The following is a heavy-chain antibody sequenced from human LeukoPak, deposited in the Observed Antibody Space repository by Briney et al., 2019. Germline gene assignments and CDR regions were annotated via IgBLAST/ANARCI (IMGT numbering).Heavy chain of an antibody. CDR2: IGASGGST. Sequence: PGGSLRLSCAASGFTFSSYVMSWVRQAPGKGLEWVSSIGASGGSTYYEDPVKGRFTIIRDNSKNTQYLQMNSLRAEDTAVYYCAKVLGVVNDAFDFWGQGTMVTVSS. CDR1: GFTFSSYV. J-gene: IGHJ3*01. D-gene: IGHD3-22*01. V-gene: IGHV3-23*01. CDR3: AKVLGVVNDAFDF.